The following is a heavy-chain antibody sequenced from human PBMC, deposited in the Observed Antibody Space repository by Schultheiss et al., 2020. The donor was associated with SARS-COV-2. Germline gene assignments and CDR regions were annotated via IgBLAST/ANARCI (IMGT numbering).Heavy chain of an antibody. Sequence: GGSLRLSCAASGFTFSSYGMHWVRQAPGKGLEWVAVISYDGSNKYYADSVKGRFTISRDNSKNTLYLQMNSLKTEDTAVYYCTTDFISDWNDVWDFDYWGQGTLVTVS. J-gene: IGHJ4*02. D-gene: IGHD1-1*01. V-gene: IGHV3-33*05. CDR1: GFTFSSYG. CDR2: ISYDGSNK. CDR3: TTDFISDWNDVWDFDY.